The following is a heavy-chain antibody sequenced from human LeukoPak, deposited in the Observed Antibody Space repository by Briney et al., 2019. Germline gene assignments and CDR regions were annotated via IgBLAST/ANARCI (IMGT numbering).Heavy chain of an antibody. J-gene: IGHJ2*01. D-gene: IGHD1-26*01. CDR3: ARSTGRGTSGRYYWYFDL. V-gene: IGHV1-2*02. CDR1: GYTSTGYY. CDR2: INPNSGGT. Sequence: ASVKVSCKASGYTSTGYYMHWVRQAPGQGLEWMGWINPNSGGTNYAQKFQGRVTMTRDMSTTTVNMELTSLRSDDTAIYYCARSTGRGTSGRYYWYFDLWGRGTLVTVSS.